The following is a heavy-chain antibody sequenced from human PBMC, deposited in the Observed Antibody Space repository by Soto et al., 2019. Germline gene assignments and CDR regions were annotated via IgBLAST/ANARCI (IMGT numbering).Heavy chain of an antibody. J-gene: IGHJ3*02. CDR2: IYYSGST. D-gene: IGHD2-21*01. V-gene: IGHV4-30-4*01. CDR3: ARERDIVVVSRNAFDI. CDR1: GGSISSGDYY. Sequence: QVQLQESGPGLVKPSQTLSLTCTVSGGSISSGDYYWSWIRQPPGKGLEWIGYIYYSGSTYYNPSLKSPVTISVDTSKNQFSLKLSSVTAADTAVYYCARERDIVVVSRNAFDIWGQGTMVTVSS.